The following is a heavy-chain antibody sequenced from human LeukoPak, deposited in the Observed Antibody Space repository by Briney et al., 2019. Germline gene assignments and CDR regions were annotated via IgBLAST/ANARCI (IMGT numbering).Heavy chain of an antibody. V-gene: IGHV3-30*18. Sequence: PGGSLRLSCVASGFTFSNYGMHWVRQAPGKGLEWVATITYDGSSEYYADSVKDRFTVSRDNSKNTLYLQMSSLKTEDTAVYYCAKRGEGGHKSLEYWGQGTLVIVSS. CDR3: AKRGEGGHKSLEY. J-gene: IGHJ4*02. D-gene: IGHD3-16*01. CDR1: GFTFSNYG. CDR2: ITYDGSSE.